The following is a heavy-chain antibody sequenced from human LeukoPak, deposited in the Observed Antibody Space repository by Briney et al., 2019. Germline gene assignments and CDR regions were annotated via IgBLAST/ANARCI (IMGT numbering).Heavy chain of an antibody. J-gene: IGHJ4*02. CDR2: ISISGSKT. D-gene: IGHD4-17*01. V-gene: IGHV3-23*01. CDR1: EFDFSSHA. Sequence: QTGGSLRLSCAAPEFDFSSHAMTWVRQAPGKGLEWVSAISISGSKTYYADSVKGRFTISRDNSKNTLYLQMNSLRAEDTAVYYCANEIRPNDYWGQGTQVTVSS. CDR3: ANEIRPNDY.